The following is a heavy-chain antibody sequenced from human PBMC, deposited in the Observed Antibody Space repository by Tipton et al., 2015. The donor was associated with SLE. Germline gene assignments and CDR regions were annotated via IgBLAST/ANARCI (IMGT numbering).Heavy chain of an antibody. CDR1: GGSFSSYY. CDR2: IYYSGST. Sequence: TLSLTCAVYGGSFSSYYWSWIRQPPGKGLEWIGYIYYSGSTNYNPSLKSRVTISVDTSKNQFSLKLSSVTAADTAVYYCARKSHDSSGYYDYWGQGTLVTVSS. J-gene: IGHJ4*02. D-gene: IGHD3-22*01. CDR3: ARKSHDSSGYYDY. V-gene: IGHV4-59*12.